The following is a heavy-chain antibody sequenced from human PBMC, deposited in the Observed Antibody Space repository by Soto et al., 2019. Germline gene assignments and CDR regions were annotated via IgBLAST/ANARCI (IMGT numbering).Heavy chain of an antibody. CDR1: SYSINSGFF. CDR3: ARDTYSGYDFGL. J-gene: IGHJ5*02. V-gene: IGHV4-38-2*02. Sequence: SETLSLTCSVSSYSINSGFFWGWIRQPPGKGLEWIGSIFHTGDTYYNPSLKSRITMSVDTSRNEFSLKLTSLTAADTAVYYCARDTYSGYDFGLWGQGTLVTVSS. CDR2: IFHTGDT. D-gene: IGHD5-12*01.